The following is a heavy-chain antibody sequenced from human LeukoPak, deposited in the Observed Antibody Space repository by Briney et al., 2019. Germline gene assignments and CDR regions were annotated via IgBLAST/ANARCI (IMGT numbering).Heavy chain of an antibody. J-gene: IGHJ4*02. CDR1: GYTFTGYY. CDR3: ARPSLLWFGETPYFDY. V-gene: IGHV1-2*02. CDR2: INPNSGGT. Sequence: ASVKVSCKASGYTFTGYYMHWVRQAPGQGLEWMGWINPNSGGTNYAQKFQGRVTMTRDTSITTAYMELSRLRSDDTAVYYCARPSLLWFGETPYFDYWGQGTLVTVSS. D-gene: IGHD3-10*01.